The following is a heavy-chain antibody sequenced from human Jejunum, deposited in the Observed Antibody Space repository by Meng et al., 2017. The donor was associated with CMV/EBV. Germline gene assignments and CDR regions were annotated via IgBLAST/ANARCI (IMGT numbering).Heavy chain of an antibody. CDR3: VRGTLGYCSSSSCLPDY. J-gene: IGHJ4*02. Sequence: DCFINSTGWTWVRQPPGKGLEWIGAIYHSGSTNYNQSLKNRVSISLDKSQRQFSLRLTAVTAADTAVYYCVRGTLGYCSSSSCLPDYWGQGILVTVSS. CDR2: IYHSGST. CDR1: DCFINSTG. V-gene: IGHV4-4*02. D-gene: IGHD2-2*01.